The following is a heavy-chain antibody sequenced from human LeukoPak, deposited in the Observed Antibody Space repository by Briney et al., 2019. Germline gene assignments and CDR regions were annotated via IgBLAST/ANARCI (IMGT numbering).Heavy chain of an antibody. CDR2: IYYSGST. D-gene: IGHD2-2*01. Sequence: SETLSLTCTVSGGSISSSNYYWVWIRQPPGKGLEGIGSIYYSGSTYYNPPLKSRVTISVDTSKNQFSLKLSSVTAADTAVYYCARATGYCSSTSCNNWFDPWGQGTLVTVSS. J-gene: IGHJ5*02. CDR3: ARATGYCSSTSCNNWFDP. V-gene: IGHV4-39*01. CDR1: GGSISSSNYY.